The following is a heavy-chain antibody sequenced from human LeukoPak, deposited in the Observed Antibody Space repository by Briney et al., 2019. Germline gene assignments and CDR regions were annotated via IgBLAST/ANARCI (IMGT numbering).Heavy chain of an antibody. CDR1: GFTFSSYG. CDR2: ISYDGSNK. J-gene: IGHJ6*02. D-gene: IGHD2-2*01. CDR3: AKTRNPSSTSLGREDYYGMDV. Sequence: GGSLRLSCAASGFTFSSYGMHWVRQAPGKGLEWVAVISYDGSNKYYADSVKGRFTISRDNSKNTLYLQMNSLRAEDTAVYYCAKTRNPSSTSLGREDYYGMDVWGQGTTVTVSS. V-gene: IGHV3-30*18.